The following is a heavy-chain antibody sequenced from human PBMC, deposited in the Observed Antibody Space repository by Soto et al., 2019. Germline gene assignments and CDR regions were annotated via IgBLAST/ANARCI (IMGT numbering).Heavy chain of an antibody. J-gene: IGHJ4*02. CDR3: ATGVATTEWDS. D-gene: IGHD5-12*01. CDR2: VFYSGHS. Sequence: SETLSLTCSVSGGSISSGYWSWIRHPPGKGLEWIGYVFYSGHSDYNPSLKSRVTISVDTSKNQFSLTMTSVTAADTAVYYCATGVATTEWDSWGQGTLVTVSS. V-gene: IGHV4-59*08. CDR1: GGSISSGY.